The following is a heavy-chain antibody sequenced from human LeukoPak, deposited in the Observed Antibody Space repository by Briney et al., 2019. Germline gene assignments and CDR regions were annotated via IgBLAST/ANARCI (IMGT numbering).Heavy chain of an antibody. CDR2: ISSSSSYI. J-gene: IGHJ4*02. CDR3: ASGAKGITIFT. Sequence: GGSLRLSCAVSGFTFSSYSMNWVRQAPGKGLEWVSSISSSSSYIYYADSVKGRFTISRDNAKNSLYLQMNSLRAEDTAVYYCASGAKGITIFTWGQGTLVTVSS. D-gene: IGHD3-9*01. V-gene: IGHV3-21*01. CDR1: GFTFSSYS.